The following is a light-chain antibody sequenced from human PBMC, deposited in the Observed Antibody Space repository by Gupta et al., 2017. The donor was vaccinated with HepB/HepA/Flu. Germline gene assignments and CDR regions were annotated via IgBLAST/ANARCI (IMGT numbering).Light chain of an antibody. Sequence: QTVVTQEPSLTVSPGGTVTLTFASSTGAVSSEHHPKWFQQKPGQAPKALSYSINKKHSCTPARIYGPLLGGNAVMKRSGVQPEDEAEYYCMLFYGTTLVVGGGPKLTVL. CDR2: SIN. CDR1: TGAVSSEHH. V-gene: IGLV7-43*01. J-gene: IGLJ3*02. CDR3: MLFYGTTLV.